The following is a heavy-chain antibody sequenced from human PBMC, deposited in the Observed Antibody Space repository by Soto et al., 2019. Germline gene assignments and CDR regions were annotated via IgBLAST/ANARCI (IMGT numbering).Heavy chain of an antibody. CDR2: IYPGDSDT. CDR3: ARTSSAGKYYYGMDV. V-gene: IGHV5-51*01. Sequence: GESLKISCKGSGYSFTSYWIGWVRQMPGKGLEWMGIIYPGDSDTRYSPSFQGQVTISADKSISTAYLQWSSLKASDTAMYYCARTSSAGKYYYGMDVWAQGTTVTVS. CDR1: GYSFTSYW. J-gene: IGHJ6*02. D-gene: IGHD6-13*01.